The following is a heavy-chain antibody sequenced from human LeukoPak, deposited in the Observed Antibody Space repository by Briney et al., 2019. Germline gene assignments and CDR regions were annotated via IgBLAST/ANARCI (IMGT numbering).Heavy chain of an antibody. V-gene: IGHV1-18*01. D-gene: IGHD3-22*01. J-gene: IGHJ4*02. CDR2: ISAYNGNT. Sequence: ASVKVSCKASGYTFTSYGISWVRQAPGQGLEWMGWISAYNGNTNYAQKLQGRVTMTTDTSTSTAYMELRSLRSDDTAVYYCAKYKAVGGYYYDSSGYYSYYFGYWGQGTLVTVSS. CDR1: GYTFTSYG. CDR3: AKYKAVGGYYYDSSGYYSYYFGY.